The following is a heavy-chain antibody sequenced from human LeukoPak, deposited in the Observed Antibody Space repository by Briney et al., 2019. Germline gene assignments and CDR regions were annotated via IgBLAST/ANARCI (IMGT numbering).Heavy chain of an antibody. J-gene: IGHJ4*02. Sequence: GGSLRLSCAASGFTFSSYGMHWVRQAPGKGLEWVAVIWYDGSNKYYADSVKGRFTISRDNSKNTLYLQMNSLRAEDTAVYYCARDHSGYDSPYWGQGTLVTVSS. CDR2: IWYDGSNK. CDR3: ARDHSGYDSPY. D-gene: IGHD5-12*01. CDR1: GFTFSSYG. V-gene: IGHV3-33*01.